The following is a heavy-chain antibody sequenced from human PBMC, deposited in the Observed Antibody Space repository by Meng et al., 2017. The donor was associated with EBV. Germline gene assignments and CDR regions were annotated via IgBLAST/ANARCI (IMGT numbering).Heavy chain of an antibody. CDR1: GGACSSYS. V-gene: IGHV1-69*06. CDR2: IIPIFGTA. D-gene: IGHD6-13*01. CDR3: ARAEIAAAGRLDY. J-gene: IGHJ4*02. Sequence: LVQFWAWVKKPGSLLKASCKASGGACSSYSTCWVRQAPGQGLEWMGGIIPIFGTANYAQKFQGRVTITADKSTSTAYMELSSLRSEDTAVYYCARAEIAAAGRLDYWGQGTLVTVSS.